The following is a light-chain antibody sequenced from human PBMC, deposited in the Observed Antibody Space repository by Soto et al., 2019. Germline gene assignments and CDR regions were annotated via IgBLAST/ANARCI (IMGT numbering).Light chain of an antibody. CDR3: QQHNQWPIT. CDR1: QSVSNNY. Sequence: EIVLTQSPGTLSLSPGERATLSCRASQSVSNNYLAWYQQKPGQAPRLLIYGASRRATGIPDRFSGSGSGTEFTLTISSLQSEDSAVYYCQQHNQWPITFGQGTRLEI. J-gene: IGKJ5*01. CDR2: GAS. V-gene: IGKV3D-20*02.